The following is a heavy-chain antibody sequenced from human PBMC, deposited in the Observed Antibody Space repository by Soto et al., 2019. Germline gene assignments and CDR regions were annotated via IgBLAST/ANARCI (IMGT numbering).Heavy chain of an antibody. J-gene: IGHJ6*02. V-gene: IGHV3-30-3*01. CDR2: ISYDGSNK. D-gene: IGHD3-3*01. CDR3: ARDWEYYYFWSDYTIYYYYYGMDV. CDR1: GFTFSSYA. Sequence: QVQLVESGGGVVQPGRSLRLSCAASGFTFSSYAMHWVRQAPGKGLEWVAVISYDGSNKYYADSVKGRFTISRDNSKNPLQIQMNRLGAEDTVVYYCARDWEYYYFWSDYTIYYYYYGMDVWGQGTTVTVSS.